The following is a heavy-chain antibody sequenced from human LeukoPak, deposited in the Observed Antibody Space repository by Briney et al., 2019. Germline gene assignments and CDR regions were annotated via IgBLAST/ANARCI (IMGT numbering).Heavy chain of an antibody. CDR2: ISRSSSNI. J-gene: IGHJ4*02. Sequence: PGGSLRLSCAASGFTFSSYSMNWVRQAPGKGLEWVSSISRSSSNIYYADSVKGRFTISRDNAKSSLYLQMNSLRAEDTAVYYCAREIPDYWGQGTLVTVSS. CDR3: AREIPDY. V-gene: IGHV3-21*01. CDR1: GFTFSSYS.